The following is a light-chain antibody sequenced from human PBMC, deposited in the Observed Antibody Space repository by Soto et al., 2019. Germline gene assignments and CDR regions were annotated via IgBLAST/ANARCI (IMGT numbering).Light chain of an antibody. J-gene: IGKJ4*01. V-gene: IGKV3-11*01. CDR2: DAS. CDR3: QQRSNWPST. CDR1: QSVSGY. Sequence: EIVLTQSPATLSLSPGERATLSCRASQSVSGYLAWYQQKPGQAPRLLMYDASNSATGIPARFIGSGSGTDFTLTISSLEPEDFAVYYCQQRSNWPSTFGGGTKVEIK.